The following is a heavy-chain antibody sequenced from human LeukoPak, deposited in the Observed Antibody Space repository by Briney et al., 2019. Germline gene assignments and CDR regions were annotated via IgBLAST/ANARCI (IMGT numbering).Heavy chain of an antibody. CDR1: GFSFSTYS. J-gene: IGHJ5*02. CDR3: ARHDGGLNWFDP. D-gene: IGHD3-10*01. CDR2: ISSRSDYI. V-gene: IGHV3-21*04. Sequence: GGSLRLSCAASGFSFSTYSINWVRQAPGKGLEWVSSISSRSDYIYYADSVKGRFTISRDNANNSLYLQMNSLRAEDTAVYYCARHDGGLNWFDPWGQGTLVTVSS.